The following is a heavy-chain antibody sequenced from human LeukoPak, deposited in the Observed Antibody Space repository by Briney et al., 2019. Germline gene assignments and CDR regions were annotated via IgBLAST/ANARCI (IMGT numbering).Heavy chain of an antibody. CDR1: GYTFTGYY. CDR3: ARAAGRTAADF. V-gene: IGHV1-2*02. J-gene: IGHJ4*02. D-gene: IGHD2-8*02. Sequence: PRASVKVSCKASGYTFTGYYMHWVRQAPGQGLEWMGWIYPNSGVTNYAQKFQGRVTMTRDTSISTAYMDLSSLRSDDTAVYYCARAAGRTAADFWGQGTPVTVSS. CDR2: IYPNSGVT.